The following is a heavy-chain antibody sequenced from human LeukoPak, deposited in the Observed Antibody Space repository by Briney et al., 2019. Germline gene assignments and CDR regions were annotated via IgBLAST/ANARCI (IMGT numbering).Heavy chain of an antibody. D-gene: IGHD3-9*01. CDR3: ARHVVNYDILTGYYITNSDC. CDR2: IYYSGST. Sequence: SETLSLTCTVSGGSISSSSYYWGWIRQPPGKGLEWIGSIYYSGSTYYNPSLKSRVTISVDTPKNQFSLKLSSVTAADTAVYYCARHVVNYDILTGYYITNSDCWGQGTLVTVSS. V-gene: IGHV4-39*01. CDR1: GGSISSSSYY. J-gene: IGHJ4*02.